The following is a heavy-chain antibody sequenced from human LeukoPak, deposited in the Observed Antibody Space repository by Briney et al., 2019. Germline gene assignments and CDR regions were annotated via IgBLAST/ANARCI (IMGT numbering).Heavy chain of an antibody. V-gene: IGHV1-69*05. CDR2: IIPIFGTA. D-gene: IGHD5-24*01. CDR3: ARGTGNGYNFDY. J-gene: IGHJ4*02. CDR1: GGTFSSYA. Sequence: SVKVSCKASGGTFSSYAISWVRQAPGQGLERMGGIIPIFGTANYAQKFQGRVTITTDESTSTAYMELSSLRSEDTAVYYCARGTGNGYNFDYWGQGTLVTVSS.